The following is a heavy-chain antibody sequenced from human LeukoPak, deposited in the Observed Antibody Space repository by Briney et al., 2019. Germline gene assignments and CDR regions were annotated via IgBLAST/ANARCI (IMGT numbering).Heavy chain of an antibody. D-gene: IGHD6-13*01. V-gene: IGHV1-2*02. Sequence: ASVKVSCKASGYTFTNYYMHWVRQAPGQGLEWMGWINPNSGGTNYAQKFQGRVTMTRDTSISTAYMELSRLRSDDTAVYYCARSYSSSWYLIYWGQGTLVTVSS. J-gene: IGHJ4*02. CDR1: GYTFTNYY. CDR3: ARSYSSSWYLIY. CDR2: INPNSGGT.